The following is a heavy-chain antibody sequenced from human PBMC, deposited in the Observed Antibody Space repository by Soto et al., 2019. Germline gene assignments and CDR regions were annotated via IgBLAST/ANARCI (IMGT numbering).Heavy chain of an antibody. CDR3: ARNPITMVRGVIGWFDP. CDR2: ISYSGST. J-gene: IGHJ5*02. CDR1: GGSISSGGYY. V-gene: IGHV4-31*03. D-gene: IGHD3-10*01. Sequence: QVQLQESGPGLVKPSQTLSLTCTVSGGSISSGGYYWSWIRQHPGKGLEWIGYISYSGSTYYNPSLKIRLTISVNTSKNQFSLKLSSVTAADTAVYYCARNPITMVRGVIGWFDPWGQGTLVTVSS.